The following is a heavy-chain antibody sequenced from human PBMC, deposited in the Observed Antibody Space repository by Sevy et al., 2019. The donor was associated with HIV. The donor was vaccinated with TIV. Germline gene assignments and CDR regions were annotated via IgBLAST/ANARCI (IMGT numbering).Heavy chain of an antibody. J-gene: IGHJ5*02. CDR2: IYYSGST. CDR1: GGSISSYY. CDR3: ARGGKRSIVVVPAANNWFDP. D-gene: IGHD2-2*01. Sequence: SETLSLTCTVSGGSISSYYWSWIRQPPGKGLEWIVYIYYSGSTNYNPSLKSRVTISVDTSKNQFSLKLSSVTAADTAVYYCARGGKRSIVVVPAANNWFDPWGQGTLVTVSS. V-gene: IGHV4-59*01.